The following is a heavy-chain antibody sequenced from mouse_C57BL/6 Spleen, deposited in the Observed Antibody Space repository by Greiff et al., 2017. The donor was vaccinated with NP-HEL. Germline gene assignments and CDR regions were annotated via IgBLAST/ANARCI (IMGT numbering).Heavy chain of an antibody. J-gene: IGHJ1*03. CDR1: GYTFTSYW. CDR2: IDPSDSYT. D-gene: IGHD5-1*01. V-gene: IGHV1-69*01. Sequence: QVQLQQPGAELVMPGASVKLSCKASGYTFTSYWMHWVKQRPGQGLEWIGEIDPSDSYTNYNQKFKGKSTLTVDKSSSTAYMQLSSLTSEDSAVYYCARRPVPRTGYFDVLGTGTTVTVSS. CDR3: ARRPVPRTGYFDV.